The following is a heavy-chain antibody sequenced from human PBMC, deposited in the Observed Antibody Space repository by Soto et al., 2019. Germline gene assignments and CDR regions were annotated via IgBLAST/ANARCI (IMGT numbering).Heavy chain of an antibody. CDR2: ILYDGSEK. CDR1: GFMFDSYG. V-gene: IGHV3-33*01. D-gene: IGHD6-19*01. Sequence: QVQLVESGGGVVQPGRSLRLSCVASGFMFDSYGMHWVRQAPGKGLEWVAIILYDGSEKYHEDSVKGRFTISRDNSKNTLYLQMNSLRAEDTALYYCAREPGRIAVAGFDYWGQGTLVTVSS. J-gene: IGHJ4*02. CDR3: AREPGRIAVAGFDY.